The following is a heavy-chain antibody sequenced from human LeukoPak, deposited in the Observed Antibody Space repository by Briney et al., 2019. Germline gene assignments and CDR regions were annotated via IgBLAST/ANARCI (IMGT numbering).Heavy chain of an antibody. V-gene: IGHV3-23*01. Sequence: GGSLRLSCAASGFTFSNYAMSWVRQAPARGLEWVSSLRGDGEAFYADSVKGRFTLSRDNAKNTLYLQMNSLRAEDTAVYFCAKRGVVIRVILVGFHKEAYYFDSWGQGVLVTVSS. CDR1: GFTFSNYA. CDR3: AKRGVVIRVILVGFHKEAYYFDS. D-gene: IGHD3-22*01. J-gene: IGHJ4*02. CDR2: LRGDGEA.